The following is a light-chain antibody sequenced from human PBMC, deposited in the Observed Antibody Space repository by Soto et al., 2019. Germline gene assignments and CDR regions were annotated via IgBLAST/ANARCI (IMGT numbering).Light chain of an antibody. CDR1: SSDVGGYNY. CDR2: DVS. V-gene: IGLV2-14*01. J-gene: IGLJ2*01. CDR3: SSYTSSSLV. Sequence: QSVLTQPASVSGSPGQSITISCTGTSSDVGGYNYVSWYQQHPGKAPKLMIYDVSNRPSGVSNSFSGSKSGNTASLTISGLQAEDEADYYCSSYTSSSLVFGGGTKLTVL.